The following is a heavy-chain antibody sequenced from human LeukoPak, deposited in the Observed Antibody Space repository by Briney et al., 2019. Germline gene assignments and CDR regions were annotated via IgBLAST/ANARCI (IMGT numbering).Heavy chain of an antibody. J-gene: IGHJ4*02. Sequence: ASVKVSCKVSGYTLTELSMHWVRQAPGKGLEWMGGFDPEDGETIYAQKFQGRVTMTTDTSTRTAYMELRSLRSDDTAVYYCARGSGSADYWGQGTLVTVSS. V-gene: IGHV1-24*01. D-gene: IGHD6-19*01. CDR2: FDPEDGET. CDR1: GYTLTELS. CDR3: ARGSGSADY.